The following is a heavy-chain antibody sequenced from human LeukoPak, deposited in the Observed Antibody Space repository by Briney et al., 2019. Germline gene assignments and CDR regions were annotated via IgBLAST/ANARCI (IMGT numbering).Heavy chain of an antibody. Sequence: GESLKISCKGSGYSFTSYWIGWVRQMPGKGLEWMGIIYPGESDTRYSASFQGQVTISADKSISTAYLQWSSLKASDTAMYYCARQSSGFDSPLDYWGQGTLVTVSS. CDR3: ARQSSGFDSPLDY. CDR1: GYSFTSYW. CDR2: IYPGESDT. D-gene: IGHD5-12*01. V-gene: IGHV5-51*01. J-gene: IGHJ4*02.